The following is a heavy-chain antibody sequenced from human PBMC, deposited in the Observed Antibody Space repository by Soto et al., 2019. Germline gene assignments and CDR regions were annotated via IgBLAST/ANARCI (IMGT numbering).Heavy chain of an antibody. J-gene: IGHJ4*02. Sequence: ASVKVSCKASGYTFTSYGISWVRQAPGQGLEWMGWISAYNGNTNYAQKLQGRVTMTTDTSTSTAYMELRSLRSDDTAVYYCAREVYYDSSGYYGYWGQGTLVTVSS. D-gene: IGHD3-22*01. CDR2: ISAYNGNT. CDR1: GYTFTSYG. CDR3: AREVYYDSSGYYGY. V-gene: IGHV1-18*01.